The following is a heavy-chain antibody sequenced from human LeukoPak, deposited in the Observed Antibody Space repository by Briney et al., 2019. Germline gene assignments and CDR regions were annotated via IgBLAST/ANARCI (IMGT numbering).Heavy chain of an antibody. Sequence: GGSLRLSCAASGFTFSSYAMHWVRQAPGKGLEWVAVISYDGSNKYYADSVKGRFTISRDNSKNTLYLQMNSLRAEDTAVYYCAKEGDYSNYYDYWGQGTLVTVSS. J-gene: IGHJ4*02. CDR2: ISYDGSNK. V-gene: IGHV3-30*04. D-gene: IGHD4-11*01. CDR3: AKEGDYSNYYDY. CDR1: GFTFSSYA.